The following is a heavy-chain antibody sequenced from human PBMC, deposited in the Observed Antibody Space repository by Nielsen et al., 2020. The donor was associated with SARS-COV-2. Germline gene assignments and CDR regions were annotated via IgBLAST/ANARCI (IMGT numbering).Heavy chain of an antibody. CDR3: ARGNVDTAIPSV. Sequence: SVKVSCKASGGTFSSYAISWVRQAPGQGLEWMGGIIPIFGTANYAQKFQGRVTITADKSTSTAYMELSSLRSEDTAVYYCARGNVDTAIPSVWGQGTTVTVSS. J-gene: IGHJ6*02. D-gene: IGHD5-18*01. V-gene: IGHV1-69*06. CDR2: IIPIFGTA. CDR1: GGTFSSYA.